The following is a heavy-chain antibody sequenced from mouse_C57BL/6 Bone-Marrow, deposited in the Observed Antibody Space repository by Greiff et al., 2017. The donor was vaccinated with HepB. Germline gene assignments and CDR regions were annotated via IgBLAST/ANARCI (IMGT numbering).Heavy chain of an antibody. D-gene: IGHD1-1*01. CDR2: IYPGDGDT. CDR1: GYAFSSYW. J-gene: IGHJ4*01. V-gene: IGHV1-80*01. CDR3: ARGRGNYGSTMDY. Sequence: VMLVESGAELVKPGASVKISCKASGYAFSSYWMNWVKQRPGKGLEWIGQIYPGDGDTNYIGKFKGKATLTADKSSSTAYMQLSSLTSEDSAVYFCARGRGNYGSTMDYWGQGTSVTVSS.